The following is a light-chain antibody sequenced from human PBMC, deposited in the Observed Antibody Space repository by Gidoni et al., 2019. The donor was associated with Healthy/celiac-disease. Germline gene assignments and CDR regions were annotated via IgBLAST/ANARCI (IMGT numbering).Light chain of an antibody. Sequence: NFLLTQPHSVSESPGKTVTIPCTRSSGSIASNYVQWYQQRPGSSPTTVIYEDNQRPSVVPDRFSGSIDSSSNSASLTISGLKTEDEADYYCQSYDSSNVVFGGGTKLTVL. CDR1: SGSIASNY. J-gene: IGLJ2*01. CDR2: EDN. V-gene: IGLV6-57*01. CDR3: QSYDSSNVV.